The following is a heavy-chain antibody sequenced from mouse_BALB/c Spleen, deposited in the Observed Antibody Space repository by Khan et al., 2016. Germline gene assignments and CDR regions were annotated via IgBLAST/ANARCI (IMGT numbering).Heavy chain of an antibody. CDR3: ARAWYSMDY. V-gene: IGHV1-9*01. Sequence: QVQLKQSGAELMKPGASVKISCKATGYTFNNYWIEWVKQRPGHGLEWIGDILPGSGNSNYNENLKGKATFTADTSSNTAYMQLSSLTSEDSAVYYWARAWYSMDYWGQGTSVTVSS. J-gene: IGHJ4*01. CDR1: GYTFNNYW. CDR2: ILPGSGNS.